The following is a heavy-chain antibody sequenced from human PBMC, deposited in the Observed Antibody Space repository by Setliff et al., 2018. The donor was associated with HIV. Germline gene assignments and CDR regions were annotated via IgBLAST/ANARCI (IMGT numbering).Heavy chain of an antibody. J-gene: IGHJ6*03. Sequence: ASVKVSCKVSGSTLTELSMHWVRQAPGKGLEWMGSFDPEDGETIYAQKFQGRVTMTEDTSTDTAYMELSGLRSEDTAVYYCAGIVRPSYYYYYYMDVWGKGTTVTVSS. CDR2: FDPEDGET. D-gene: IGHD3-10*02. CDR1: GSTLTELS. V-gene: IGHV1-24*01. CDR3: AGIVRPSYYYYYYMDV.